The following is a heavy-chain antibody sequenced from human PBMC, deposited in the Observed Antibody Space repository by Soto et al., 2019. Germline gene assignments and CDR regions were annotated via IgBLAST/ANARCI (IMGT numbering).Heavy chain of an antibody. D-gene: IGHD4-17*01. J-gene: IGHJ4*02. CDR2: SSWSRGSL. Sequence: GGSLGLSCAASGFTFNYYAMHWVLQAPGKGLEWVSGSSWSRGSLRYADSVKGRFTISRDNAKNSLYRQMNSLSGEDTCLYYCAKANNPIIDYGGTSAFDYWGQGPLVTAYS. CDR3: AKANNPIIDYGGTSAFDY. CDR1: GFTFNYYA. V-gene: IGHV3-9*01.